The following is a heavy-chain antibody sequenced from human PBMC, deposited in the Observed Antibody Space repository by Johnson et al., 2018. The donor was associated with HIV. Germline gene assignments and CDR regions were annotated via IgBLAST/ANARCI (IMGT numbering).Heavy chain of an antibody. J-gene: IGHJ3*02. CDR1: GFTFDDYA. V-gene: IGHV3-23*04. Sequence: VQLVESGGGLIQPGGSLRLSCAASGFTFDDYAMHWVRQAPGKVLEWVSGISGSGGSTYYADSVKGRFTISRDNSKNTLYLQMNSLRAEDTAVYYCGRSRVDIVVVAGAFDIWGQGTMVTVSS. CDR2: ISGSGGST. CDR3: GRSRVDIVVVAGAFDI. D-gene: IGHD2-15*01.